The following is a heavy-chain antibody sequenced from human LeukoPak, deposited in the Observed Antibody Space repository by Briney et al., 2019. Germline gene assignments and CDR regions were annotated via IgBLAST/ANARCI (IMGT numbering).Heavy chain of an antibody. CDR1: GFNFSNHG. CDR2: ISHDGSQT. J-gene: IGHJ4*02. V-gene: IGHV3-30*18. CDR3: AKDKIDGDYVTPFVY. D-gene: IGHD4-17*01. Sequence: GGSLRLSCTASGFNFSNHGIHWVRQAPGKGLDWVAVISHDGSQTYYTDSAKGRFTVSRDNSKNTMYLQLNSLRVEDTAMYFCAKDKIDGDYVTPFVYWGQGTVVIVSS.